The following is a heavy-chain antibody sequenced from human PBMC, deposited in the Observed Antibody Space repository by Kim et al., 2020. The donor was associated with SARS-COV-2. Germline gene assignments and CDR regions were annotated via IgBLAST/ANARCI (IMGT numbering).Heavy chain of an antibody. Sequence: ASVKVSCKASGYTFTSYAMNWVRQAPGQGLEWMGWINTNTGNPTYAQGFTGRFVFSLDTSVSTAYLQISSLKAEDTAVYYCARDTLWSGYYTGQYNWFDPWGQGTLVTVSS. J-gene: IGHJ5*02. CDR2: INTNTGNP. CDR1: GYTFTSYA. CDR3: ARDTLWSGYYTGQYNWFDP. D-gene: IGHD3-3*01. V-gene: IGHV7-4-1*02.